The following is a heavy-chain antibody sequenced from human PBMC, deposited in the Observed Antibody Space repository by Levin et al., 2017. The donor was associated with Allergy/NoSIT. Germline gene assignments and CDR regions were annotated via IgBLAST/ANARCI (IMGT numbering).Heavy chain of an antibody. Sequence: GESLKISCAASGFTFSSYAMHWVRQAPGKGLEWVAVISYDGSNKYYADSVKGRFTISRDNSKNTLYLQMNSLRAEDTAVYYCARDYMEAAAPFDYWGQGTLVTVSS. CDR2: ISYDGSNK. CDR1: GFTFSSYA. V-gene: IGHV3-30-3*01. CDR3: ARDYMEAAAPFDY. J-gene: IGHJ4*02. D-gene: IGHD2-15*01.